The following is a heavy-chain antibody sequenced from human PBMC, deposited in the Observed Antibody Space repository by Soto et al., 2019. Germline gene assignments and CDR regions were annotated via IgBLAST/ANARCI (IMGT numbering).Heavy chain of an antibody. CDR3: ARTRYTSCYRISGGYWFDP. CDR2: IFSNDEK. Sequence: SGPTLVNPTETLTLTCTVSGFSLSNARMGVSWIRQPPGKALEWLAHIFSNDEKSYSTSLKSRLTISKDTSKSQVVLTMTNMDPVDTATYYCARTRYTSCYRISGGYWFDPWGQGTLVTVS. CDR1: GFSLSNARMG. D-gene: IGHD2-2*02. J-gene: IGHJ5*02. V-gene: IGHV2-26*01.